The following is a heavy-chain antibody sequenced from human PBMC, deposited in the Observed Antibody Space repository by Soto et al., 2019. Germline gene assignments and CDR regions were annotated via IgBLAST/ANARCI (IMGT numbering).Heavy chain of an antibody. CDR1: GGSISSGGYS. CDR3: ARLDILTGYYIP. V-gene: IGHV4-30-2*03. CDR2: IYHSGST. Sequence: SETLSLTCAVSGGSISSGGYSWSWIRQPPGKGLEWIGYIYHSGSTYYNPSLKSRVTISVDTSKNQFSLKLSSVTAADTAVYYCARLDILTGYYIPWGQGTLVTVSS. D-gene: IGHD3-9*01. J-gene: IGHJ5*02.